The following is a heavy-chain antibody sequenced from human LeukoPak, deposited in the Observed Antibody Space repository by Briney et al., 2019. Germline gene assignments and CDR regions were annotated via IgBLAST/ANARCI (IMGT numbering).Heavy chain of an antibody. CDR2: TYTSGST. CDR3: ARVSSSWYQDWYFDL. D-gene: IGHD6-13*01. V-gene: IGHV4-61*02. J-gene: IGHJ2*01. Sequence: PSQTLSLTCTVSGNSISSGDNYWSWIRQPAGNGLEWIGRTYTSGSTNYNPSLKSRVTMSVDMSKNQFSLKLSSMIAADTAVYYCARVSSSWYQDWYFDLWGRGTLVTVPS. CDR1: GNSISSGDNY.